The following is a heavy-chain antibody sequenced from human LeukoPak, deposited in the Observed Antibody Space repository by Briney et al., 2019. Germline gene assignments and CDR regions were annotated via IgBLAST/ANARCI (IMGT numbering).Heavy chain of an antibody. J-gene: IGHJ4*02. CDR1: GFTVSSNY. CDR3: AVQDPSGYYGDYGY. Sequence: GGSLTLSCAASGFTVSSNYMSWVRQAPGKGLEWVSVIYSGGSTYYADSVKGRFTISRDNSKNTLYLQMNSLRAEDTAVYYCAVQDPSGYYGDYGYWGQGTLVTVSS. V-gene: IGHV3-53*01. CDR2: IYSGGST. D-gene: IGHD4-17*01.